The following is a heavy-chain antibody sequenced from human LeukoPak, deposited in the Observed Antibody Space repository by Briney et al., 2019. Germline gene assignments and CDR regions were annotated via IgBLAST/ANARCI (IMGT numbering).Heavy chain of an antibody. D-gene: IGHD3-10*01. CDR3: ARAQGLWFGELYYYYMDV. Sequence: ASVKVSFYASGYTFTSYGISWVRQAPGQGLEWMGWIRAYNGNTNYAQKLQGRVTMTTDTSTSTAYMELRSLRSDDTAVYYCARAQGLWFGELYYYYMDVWGRGTTVTVSS. CDR2: IRAYNGNT. CDR1: GYTFTSYG. J-gene: IGHJ6*03. V-gene: IGHV1-18*01.